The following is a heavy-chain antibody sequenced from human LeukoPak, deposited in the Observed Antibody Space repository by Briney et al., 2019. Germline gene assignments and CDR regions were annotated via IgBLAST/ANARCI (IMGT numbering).Heavy chain of an antibody. J-gene: IGHJ4*02. CDR3: AKSGGYGPIDY. Sequence: PSETLSLTCAVSGASLSGSGYYLGWIRQPPGKGLEWIGNIYYTGNTYYNASLQSRVTISIDTSKNQFSLRLNSVTAADTAMYYCAKSGGYGPIDYWGQGTLVTVSS. CDR2: IYYTGNT. CDR1: GASLSGSGYY. V-gene: IGHV4-39*01. D-gene: IGHD1-26*01.